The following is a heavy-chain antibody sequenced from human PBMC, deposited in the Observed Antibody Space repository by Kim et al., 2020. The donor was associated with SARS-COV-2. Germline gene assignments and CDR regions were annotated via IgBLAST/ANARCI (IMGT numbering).Heavy chain of an antibody. J-gene: IGHJ6*02. V-gene: IGHV4-34*01. Sequence: SETLSLTCAFYGGSFSGYYWSWIRQPPGKGLEWIGEINHSGSTNYNPSLKSRVTISVDTSKNQFSLKLSSVTAADTAVYYCARGADYYGSWILWLARLYYYYGMDVWGQGTTVTVSS. D-gene: IGHD3-10*01. CDR1: GGSFSGYY. CDR3: ARGADYYGSWILWLARLYYYYGMDV. CDR2: INHSGST.